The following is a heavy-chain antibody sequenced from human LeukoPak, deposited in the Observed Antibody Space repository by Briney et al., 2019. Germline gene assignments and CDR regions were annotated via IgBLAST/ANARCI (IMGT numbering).Heavy chain of an antibody. J-gene: IGHJ4*02. CDR1: GDTFIPYT. V-gene: IGHV1-69*04. Sequence: SVKVSCEASGDTFIPYTFSWVRQAPGQGLEWIGRIIPSLDVANYAHKFQGRVTLSVDRDTATTYMEVTSLRSEDTAIYYCARDHCSPGTCLGGHWGQGTLVTVSS. D-gene: IGHD2-15*01. CDR2: IIPSLDVA. CDR3: ARDHCSPGTCLGGH.